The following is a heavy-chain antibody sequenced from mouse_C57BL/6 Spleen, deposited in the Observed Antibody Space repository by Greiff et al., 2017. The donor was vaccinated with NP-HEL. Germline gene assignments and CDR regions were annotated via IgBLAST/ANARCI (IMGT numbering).Heavy chain of an antibody. CDR2: ISYDGSN. CDR3: ARGVVYYGNYPFAY. Sequence: EVKLMESGPGLVKPSQSLSLTCSVTGYSITSGYYWNWIRQFPGNKLEWMGYISYDGSNNYNPSLKNRISITRDTSKNQFFLKLNSVTTEDTATYYCARGVVYYGNYPFAYWGQGTLVTVSA. D-gene: IGHD2-1*01. J-gene: IGHJ3*01. V-gene: IGHV3-6*01. CDR1: GYSITSGYY.